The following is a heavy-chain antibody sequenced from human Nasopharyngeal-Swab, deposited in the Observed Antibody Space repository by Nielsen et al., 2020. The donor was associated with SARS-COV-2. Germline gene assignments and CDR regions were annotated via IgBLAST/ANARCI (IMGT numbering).Heavy chain of an antibody. V-gene: IGHV3-23*01. Sequence: GGSLRLSCAASGFTFSSYAMSWVRQAPGKGLEWVSAISGSGGSTYYADSVKGRFTISRDNSKNTLYLQMKRRRAEDTEGEEKKKKSTSSGLDYWGQKTLVTVSS. D-gene: IGHD6-19*01. CDR3: KKKSTSSGLDY. CDR1: GFTFSSYA. CDR2: ISGSGGST. J-gene: IGHJ4*02.